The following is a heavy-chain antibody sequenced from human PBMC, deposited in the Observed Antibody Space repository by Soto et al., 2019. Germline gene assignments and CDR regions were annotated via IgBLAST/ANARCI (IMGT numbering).Heavy chain of an antibody. CDR3: VKDDRILGRRYFDL. J-gene: IGHJ2*01. CDR1: GFTLSSYA. V-gene: IGHV3-23*01. Sequence: EEQLLESGGGLIQPGGSLRPAVAPSGFTLSSYAITWFRQPPGKGLEWVSSISFSDGGTYYADSVKGRLTISRDNSKNTLFLQMNSMRVEDTAVYYCVKDDRILGRRYFDLWGRGTLVTVSS. CDR2: ISFSDGGT. D-gene: IGHD2-15*01.